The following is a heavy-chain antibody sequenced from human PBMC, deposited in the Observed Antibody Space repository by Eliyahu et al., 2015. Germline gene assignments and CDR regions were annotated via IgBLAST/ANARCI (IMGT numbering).Heavy chain of an antibody. V-gene: IGHV4-59*08. CDR2: IYYSGST. J-gene: IGHJ4*02. Sequence: LTCTVSGGSISSYYWSWIRQPPGKGLEWIGYIYYSGSTNYNPSLKSRVTISVDTSKNQFSLKLSSVTAADTAVYYCARRVAAAVSYYFDYWGQGTLVTVSS. D-gene: IGHD6-13*01. CDR3: ARRVAAAVSYYFDY. CDR1: GGSISSYY.